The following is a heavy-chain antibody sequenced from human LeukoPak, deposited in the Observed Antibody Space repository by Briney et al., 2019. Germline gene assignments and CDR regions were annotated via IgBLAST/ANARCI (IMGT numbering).Heavy chain of an antibody. D-gene: IGHD3-22*01. CDR3: ARQYYYNRAIYSKLDY. CDR1: GGSISSSYY. Sequence: PSETLSLTCTVSGGSISSSYYWGWIRPPPGKGLEWIGSMYYSGSTYYNPSLKGRVTISVDTSKNQFSLKLSSVTAADTAVYYCARQYYYNRAIYSKLDYWGQGTLVTVSS. CDR2: MYYSGST. V-gene: IGHV4-39*01. J-gene: IGHJ4*02.